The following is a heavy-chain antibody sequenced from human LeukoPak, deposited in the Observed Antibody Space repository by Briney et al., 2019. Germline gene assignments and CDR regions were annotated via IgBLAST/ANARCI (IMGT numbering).Heavy chain of an antibody. V-gene: IGHV4-30-4*07. CDR1: GGSISSGGYS. CDR2: IYYSGST. D-gene: IGHD2-15*01. Sequence: SETLSLTCAVSGGSISSGGYSWSWIRQPPGKGLEWIGYIYYSGSTYYNPSLKSRVTISVDTSKNQFSLKLSSVTAADTAVYYCAGRRVAAPGYNWFDPWGQGTLVTVSS. CDR3: AGRRVAAPGYNWFDP. J-gene: IGHJ5*02.